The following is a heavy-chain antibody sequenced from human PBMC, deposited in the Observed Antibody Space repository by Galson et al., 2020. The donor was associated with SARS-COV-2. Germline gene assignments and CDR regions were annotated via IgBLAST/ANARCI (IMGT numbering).Heavy chain of an antibody. D-gene: IGHD2-8*02. V-gene: IGHV1-45*02. CDR2: ITSFNGKT. Sequence: KISCKASGYSFTYRFLHWVRQAPGLAPEWMGWITSFNGKTNYAQNFQDRVTITSDRSLNTAYMELTSLKSEDTAMYYCTTPVCPGGVCFGHAVFDVWGKGTMVTVSS. CDR3: TTPVCPGGVCFGHAVFDV. J-gene: IGHJ3*01. CDR1: GYSFTYRF.